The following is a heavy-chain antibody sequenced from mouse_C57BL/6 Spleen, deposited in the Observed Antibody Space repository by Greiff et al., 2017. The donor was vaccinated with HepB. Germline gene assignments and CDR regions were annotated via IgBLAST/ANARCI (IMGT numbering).Heavy chain of an antibody. CDR1: GFTFSDYY. CDR2: INYDGSST. CDR3: ASAHYYGSSLGFAY. D-gene: IGHD1-1*01. Sequence: VQLKESEGGLVQPGSSMKLSCTASGFTFSDYYMAWVRQVPEKGLEWVANINYDGSSTYYLDSLKSRFIISRDNAKNILYLQMSSLKSEDTATYYCASAHYYGSSLGFAYWGQGTLVTVSA. V-gene: IGHV5-16*01. J-gene: IGHJ3*01.